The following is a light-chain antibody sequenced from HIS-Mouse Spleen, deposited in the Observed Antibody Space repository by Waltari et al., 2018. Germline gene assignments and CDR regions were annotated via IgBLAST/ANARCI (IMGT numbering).Light chain of an antibody. Sequence: QPASVSGSPGQSITISCTGTSSDVGGYNYVSWYQQHPGKAPKLMIYEVSNRPSGVSNRFSGSKSGNTASLTISGLQAEDETDYYCSSYTSSSTPVVFGGGTKLTVL. V-gene: IGLV2-14*01. CDR1: SSDVGGYNY. CDR3: SSYTSSSTPVV. CDR2: EVS. J-gene: IGLJ2*01.